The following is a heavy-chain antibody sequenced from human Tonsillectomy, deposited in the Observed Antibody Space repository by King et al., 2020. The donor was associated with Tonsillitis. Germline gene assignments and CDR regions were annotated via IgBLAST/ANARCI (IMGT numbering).Heavy chain of an antibody. CDR3: AALYNFRSGAPRIDAFHI. CDR1: GYSFTTNW. D-gene: IGHD1-20*01. J-gene: IGHJ3*02. Sequence: QLVQSGAEVKKAGDSLKISCKGSGYSFTTNWIAWVRQMPGKGLEWMGIIYPGDSDTRYSPSFQGQVTISADKSISTAYLQWRSLKASDSAMYYCAALYNFRSGAPRIDAFHIWGHGTMVTVSS. V-gene: IGHV5-51*03. CDR2: IYPGDSDT.